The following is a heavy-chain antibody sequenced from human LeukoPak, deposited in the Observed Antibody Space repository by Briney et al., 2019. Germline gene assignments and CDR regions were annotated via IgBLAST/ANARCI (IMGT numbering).Heavy chain of an antibody. CDR3: ARQSASDYYDSSDSFDY. V-gene: IGHV4-39*01. CDR2: IYYSGST. Sequence: SQTLSLTRTVSGGSISSSNYNWGWIPQPPGKGLEWVGSIYYSGSTYYNPSIKSRVTISVDTSKNQFSLKLSSVTAADTAVYYCARQSASDYYDSSDSFDYWGQGTLVTVSS. CDR1: GGSISSSNYN. D-gene: IGHD3-22*01. J-gene: IGHJ4*02.